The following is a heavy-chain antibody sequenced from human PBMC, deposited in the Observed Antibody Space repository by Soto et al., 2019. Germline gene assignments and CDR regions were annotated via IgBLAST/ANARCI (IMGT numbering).Heavy chain of an antibody. CDR1: NGSINNYY. Sequence: QVQLQESGPGLLKPSETLSLTCTVSNGSINNYYWSWIRQPPGKGLEWIGYIYYSGATNYRPSLRSRVTMSVDPSKNKYSLRLASVPTVGADVYYCARGRTWFRPSFDSGGQGALVTVSS. CDR3: ARGRTWFRPSFDS. CDR2: IYYSGAT. J-gene: IGHJ4*02. V-gene: IGHV4-59*01. D-gene: IGHD6-13*01.